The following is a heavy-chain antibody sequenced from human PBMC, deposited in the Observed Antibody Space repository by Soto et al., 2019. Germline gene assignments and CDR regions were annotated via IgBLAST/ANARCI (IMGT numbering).Heavy chain of an antibody. CDR2: ISYDGSNK. CDR1: GFTFSSYA. Sequence: GGSLRLSCAASGFTFSSYAMHWVRQAPGKGLEWVAVISYDGSNKYYADSVKGRFTISRDNSKNTLYLQMNSLRAEDTAVYYCARDPEWIPSWGDPNDYFDYWGQGTLVTVSS. V-gene: IGHV3-30-3*01. CDR3: ARDPEWIPSWGDPNDYFDY. D-gene: IGHD5-18*01. J-gene: IGHJ4*02.